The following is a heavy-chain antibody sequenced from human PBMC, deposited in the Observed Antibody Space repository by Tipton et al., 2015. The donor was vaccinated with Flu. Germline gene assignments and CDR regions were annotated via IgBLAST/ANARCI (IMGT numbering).Heavy chain of an antibody. CDR3: ARRDYSNYVSEPKNWFDP. V-gene: IGHV4-31*03. CDR1: GGSISSGGAY. CDR2: IYYSGSI. D-gene: IGHD4-11*01. J-gene: IGHJ5*02. Sequence: LRLSCTVSGGSISSGGAYWSWIRQHPGKGLEWIGCIYYSGSIYYNPSLESRVTISLDKSKNQFSLRLVSMTATDTAVYYCARRDYSNYVSEPKNWFDPWGQGILVTVSS.